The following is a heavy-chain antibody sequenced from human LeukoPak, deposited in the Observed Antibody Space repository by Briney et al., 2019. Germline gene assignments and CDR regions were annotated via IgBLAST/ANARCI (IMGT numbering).Heavy chain of an antibody. V-gene: IGHV4-59*01. J-gene: IGHJ4*02. CDR1: GGSFSGYY. CDR3: ARDLGYGPDY. D-gene: IGHD5-18*01. CDR2: IYYSGST. Sequence: SETLSLTCAVYGGSFSGYYWSWIRQPPGKGLEWIGYIYYSGSTNYNPSLKSRVTISVDTSKNQFSLKLSSVTAADTAVYYCARDLGYGPDYWGQGTLVTVSS.